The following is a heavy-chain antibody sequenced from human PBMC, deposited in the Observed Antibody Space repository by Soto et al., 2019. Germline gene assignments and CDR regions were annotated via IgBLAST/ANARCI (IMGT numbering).Heavy chain of an antibody. D-gene: IGHD3-10*01. CDR1: GGTFSSYA. J-gene: IGHJ4*02. CDR2: IIPIFGTA. Sequence: SVKVSCKASGGTFSSYAISWVRQAPGQGLEWMGGIIPIFGTANYAQKFQGRVTITADESTSTAYMELSSLRSEDTAVYYCASEEYYYGSGSYYYWRQGTLVTVSS. CDR3: ASEEYYYGSGSYYY. V-gene: IGHV1-69*13.